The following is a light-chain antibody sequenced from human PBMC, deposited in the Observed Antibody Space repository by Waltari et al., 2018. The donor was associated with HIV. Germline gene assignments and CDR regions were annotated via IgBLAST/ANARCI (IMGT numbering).Light chain of an antibody. CDR2: DNN. Sequence: QPVLTQPPSVSAAPGQKVTISCSGRRSTIGITYAHWYQQRPGTAPKLLIYDNNKRPSGIPDLFSGSKSGTSATLGITGLQTGDEADYYCGTWDSSLSAGVFGGGTKLTVL. V-gene: IGLV1-51*01. J-gene: IGLJ3*02. CDR3: GTWDSSLSAGV. CDR1: RSTIGITY.